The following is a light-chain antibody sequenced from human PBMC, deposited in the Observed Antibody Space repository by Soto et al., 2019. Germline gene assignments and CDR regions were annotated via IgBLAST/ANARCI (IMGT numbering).Light chain of an antibody. CDR2: GAS. J-gene: IGKJ5*01. V-gene: IGKV3-15*01. CDR3: QHYDHWPIA. Sequence: EIVLTQSPATLSLSPGERATLSCRASQTVSRNLAWYQQRPGQAPRLLIYGASTRATDIPARFSGSGSGTEFTLTISSLQSEDFALYHCQHYDHWPIAFGQGTRLEIK. CDR1: QTVSRN.